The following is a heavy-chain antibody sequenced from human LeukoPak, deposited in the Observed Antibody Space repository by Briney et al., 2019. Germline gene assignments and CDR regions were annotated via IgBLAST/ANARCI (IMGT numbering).Heavy chain of an antibody. CDR1: GGSFSGYY. V-gene: IGHV4-59*01. CDR3: ARDQRYYFDY. J-gene: IGHJ4*02. CDR2: IYYSGST. D-gene: IGHD4-17*01. Sequence: SETLSLTCAVYGGSFSGYYWSWIRQPPGKGLEWIGYIYYSGSTNYNPSLKSRVTISVDTSKNQFSLKLSSVTAADTAVYYCARDQRYYFDYWGQGTLVTVSS.